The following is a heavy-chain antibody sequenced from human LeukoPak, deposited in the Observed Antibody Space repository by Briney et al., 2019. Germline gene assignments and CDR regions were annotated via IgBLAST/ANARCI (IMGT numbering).Heavy chain of an antibody. J-gene: IGHJ6*02. CDR3: AKDLSSAITSALVLDV. V-gene: IGHV3-9*01. Sequence: GGSLRLSCAASGFTFSNYWMHWVRQAPGKGLEWVSGITWNRDNIGYGDSVKGRFTISRDNVKNALYLQMNSLRPEDTALYYCAKDLSSAITSALVLDVWGQGTTVIVSS. D-gene: IGHD3-22*01. CDR2: ITWNRDNI. CDR1: GFTFSNYW.